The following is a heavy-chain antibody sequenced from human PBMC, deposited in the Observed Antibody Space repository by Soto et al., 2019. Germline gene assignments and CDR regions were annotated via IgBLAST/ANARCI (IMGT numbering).Heavy chain of an antibody. CDR1: GGSISSGDYY. D-gene: IGHD3-9*01. Sequence: PSETLSLTCTVSGGSISSGDYYWSWIRQPPGKGLEWIGYIYYSGSTYYNPSFKSRVTISVDTSKNQFSLKLSSVTAADTAVYYCARGSTWRTTYYDILTGYSPYSRFDYWGQGTLVTVSS. CDR2: IYYSGST. J-gene: IGHJ4*02. V-gene: IGHV4-30-4*01. CDR3: ARGSTWRTTYYDILTGYSPYSRFDY.